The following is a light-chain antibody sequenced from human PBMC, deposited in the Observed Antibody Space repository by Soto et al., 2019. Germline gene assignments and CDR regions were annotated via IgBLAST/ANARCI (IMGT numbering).Light chain of an antibody. CDR2: EVN. Sequence: QSVLTQPASVSGSPGQSITISCTGTTGGLGSYNLVSWYQLHPGQAPKLVIYEVNKRPSGVSDRFSGSKSGNTASLTISGLQAEDEAEYYCGSYTGLPFLVFGGGTSSPS. J-gene: IGLJ2*01. CDR3: GSYTGLPFLV. V-gene: IGLV2-23*02. CDR1: TGGLGSYNL.